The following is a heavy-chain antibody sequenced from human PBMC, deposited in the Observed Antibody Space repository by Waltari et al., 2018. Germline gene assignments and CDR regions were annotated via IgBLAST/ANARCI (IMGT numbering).Heavy chain of an antibody. J-gene: IGHJ6*02. CDR3: ARGRCISTWFCQYYGVDV. D-gene: IGHD2-8*01. Sequence: QVHLQQWGAGLLKPSETLSLTCGVSGGSLSGYYWSWIRQPPGKGLEWIGEINHSGSTNYNPSLKSRVTMSVDTSKSQFSLKLSSVTAADTAVYYCARGRCISTWFCQYYGVDVWGQGATVIVSS. V-gene: IGHV4-34*01. CDR2: INHSGST. CDR1: GGSLSGYY.